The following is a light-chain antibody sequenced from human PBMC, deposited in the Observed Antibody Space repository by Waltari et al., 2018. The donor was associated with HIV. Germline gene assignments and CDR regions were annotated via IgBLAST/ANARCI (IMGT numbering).Light chain of an antibody. CDR2: GAS. V-gene: IGKV3D-15*01. Sequence: DIVMLQSLATLPVSLGERATPPCRPTQSASSKLAWYQQKPGQAPRLLIYGASTRSTGIPGRFSGSESGTEFILTISSLQSEDCAVYYCQQYYKWPLTFGQGTRLEIK. J-gene: IGKJ5*01. CDR1: QSASSK. CDR3: QQYYKWPLT.